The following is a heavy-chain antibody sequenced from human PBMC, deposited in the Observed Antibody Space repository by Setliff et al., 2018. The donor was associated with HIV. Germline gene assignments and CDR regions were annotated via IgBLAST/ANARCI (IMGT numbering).Heavy chain of an antibody. CDR2: IYYSGST. CDR3: ARGRSRYYYDGSGYYVDY. D-gene: IGHD3-22*01. V-gene: IGHV4-31*03. CDR1: GGSINNDIYF. Sequence: SETLSLTCSVSGGSINNDIYFWSWIRQHPGKGLEWIGYIYYSGSTYYNPSLRSRITISVDTSKNQFSLRLSSVTAADTAVYYCARGRSRYYYDGSGYYVDYWGQGTLVTVSS. J-gene: IGHJ4*02.